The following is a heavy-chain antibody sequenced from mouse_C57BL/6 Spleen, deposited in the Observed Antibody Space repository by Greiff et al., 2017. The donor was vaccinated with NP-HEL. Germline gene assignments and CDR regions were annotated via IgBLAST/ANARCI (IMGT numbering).Heavy chain of an antibody. V-gene: IGHV1-15*01. Sequence: QVQLQQSGAELVRPGASVTLSCKASGYTFTDYEMHWVKQTPVHGLEWIGAIDPETGGTAYNQKFKGKAILTADKSSSTAYMALRSLTSEDSAVYYCTRSGYDGSWFAYWGQGTLVTVSA. J-gene: IGHJ3*01. CDR3: TRSGYDGSWFAY. D-gene: IGHD2-2*01. CDR1: GYTFTDYE. CDR2: IDPETGGT.